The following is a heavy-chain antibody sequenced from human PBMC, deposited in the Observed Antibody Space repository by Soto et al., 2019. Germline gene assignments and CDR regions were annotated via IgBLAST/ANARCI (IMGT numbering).Heavy chain of an antibody. V-gene: IGHV3-30-3*01. D-gene: IGHD3-22*01. CDR1: GFTFSSYA. CDR3: ARDLDTMIVVTSGCGY. CDR2: ISYDGSNK. J-gene: IGHJ4*02. Sequence: QVQLVESGGGVVQPGGSLRLSCAASGFTFSSYAMHWVRQAPGKGLEWVAVISYDGSNKYYADSVKGRFTISRDNSKNTLYLQMNSLRAEDTAVYYCARDLDTMIVVTSGCGYWGQGTLVTVSS.